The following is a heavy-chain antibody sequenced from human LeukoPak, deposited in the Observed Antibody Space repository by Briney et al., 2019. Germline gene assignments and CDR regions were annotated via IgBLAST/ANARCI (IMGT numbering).Heavy chain of an antibody. CDR3: ARNTAEVVTGKWFDP. J-gene: IGHJ5*02. V-gene: IGHV4-38-2*01. D-gene: IGHD2-21*02. CDR1: GYSISSGDY. Sequence: PSETLSLTCAVSGYSISSGDYWGWIRPPPGKGLEWIGSIYHGGSTHYNPSLKRRFTISGDTSKNTFSLKLSSVTAADTAVYYCARNTAEVVTGKWFDPWGQGTLVTVSS. CDR2: IYHGGST.